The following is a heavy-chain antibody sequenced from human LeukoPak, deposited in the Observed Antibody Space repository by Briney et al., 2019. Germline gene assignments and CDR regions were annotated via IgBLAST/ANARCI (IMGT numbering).Heavy chain of an antibody. CDR1: GGSISSGSYY. J-gene: IGHJ3*02. V-gene: IGHV4-61*02. CDR2: IYISGST. D-gene: IGHD1-26*01. Sequence: SETLSLTCTVSGGSISSGSYYWSWIRQPAGKGLEWIGRIYISGSTNYNPSLKSRVTISVDTSKNQFSLKLSSVTAADTAVYYCARGGGGSYYHDAFDIWGQGTMVTVSS. CDR3: ARGGGGSYYHDAFDI.